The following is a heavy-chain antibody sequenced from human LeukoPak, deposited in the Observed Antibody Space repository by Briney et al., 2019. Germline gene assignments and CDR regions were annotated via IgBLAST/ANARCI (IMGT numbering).Heavy chain of an antibody. Sequence: GESLKISCKGPGYSFTSYWIGWVRQMPGKGLEWMGIIYPGDSDTRYSPSFQGQVTISADKSISTAYLQWSSLKASDTAMYYCARQIVGYSGYDWPFDYWGQGTLVTVSS. D-gene: IGHD5-12*01. CDR1: GYSFTSYW. J-gene: IGHJ4*02. V-gene: IGHV5-51*01. CDR2: IYPGDSDT. CDR3: ARQIVGYSGYDWPFDY.